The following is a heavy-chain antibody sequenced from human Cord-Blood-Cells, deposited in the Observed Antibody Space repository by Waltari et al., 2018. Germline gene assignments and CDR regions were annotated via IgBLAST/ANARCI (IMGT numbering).Heavy chain of an antibody. CDR1: GGPISSSSYY. D-gene: IGHD6-13*01. CDR3: ARKSSSWYYYYYGMDV. Sequence: QLQLQESGPGLVKPSETLSLTCTVSGGPISSSSYYWGWIRQPPGKGLEWIGSIYYSGSTYYNPSLKSRVTISVDTSKNQFSLKLSSVTAADTAVYYCARKSSSWYYYYYGMDVWGQGTTVTVSS. V-gene: IGHV4-39*01. CDR2: IYYSGST. J-gene: IGHJ6*02.